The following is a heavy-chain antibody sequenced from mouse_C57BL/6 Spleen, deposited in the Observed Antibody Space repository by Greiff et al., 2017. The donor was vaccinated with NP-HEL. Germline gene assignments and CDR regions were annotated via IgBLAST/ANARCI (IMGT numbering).Heavy chain of an antibody. J-gene: IGHJ2*01. CDR2: FYPGSGSI. Sequence: VKLVESGAELVKPGASVKLSCKASGYTFTEYTIHWVKQRSGQGLEWIGWFYPGSGSIKYNEKFKDKATLTADKSSSTVYMELSRLTSEDSAIYFCARHGGRFITTVVAEGYFDYWGQGTTLTVSS. V-gene: IGHV1-62-2*01. CDR1: GYTFTEYT. CDR3: ARHGGRFITTVVAEGYFDY. D-gene: IGHD1-1*01.